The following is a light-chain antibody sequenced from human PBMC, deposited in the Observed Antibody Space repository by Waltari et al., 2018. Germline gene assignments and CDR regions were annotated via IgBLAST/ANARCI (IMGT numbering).Light chain of an antibody. CDR2: GAS. CDR1: QSVGRS. CDR3: QHYVSLPVT. Sequence: EIVLTQSPGTLSLSPGERATLSCRASQSVGRSLAWYQQKPGQAPRLLIYGASIRATGIPDGFSVGGSGTDFSLTISRLESEDFAAYHCQHYVSLPVTFGQGTKVEIK. V-gene: IGKV3-20*01. J-gene: IGKJ1*01.